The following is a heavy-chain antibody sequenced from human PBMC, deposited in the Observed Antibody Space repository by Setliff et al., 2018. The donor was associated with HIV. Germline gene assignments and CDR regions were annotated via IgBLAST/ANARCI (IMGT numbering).Heavy chain of an antibody. J-gene: IGHJ6*02. CDR1: GYTFTNFY. CDR2: INPGGGNT. D-gene: IGHD3-10*01. V-gene: IGHV1-46*01. Sequence: GASVKVSCKASGYTFTNFYMHWVRQAPGQGLEWMGIINPGGGNTRYAPKFRDRVTMTIETSTNTAYLEVRSLSSDDTAVYYCARGRNYNSGMDVWGQGTTVTVSS. CDR3: ARGRNYNSGMDV.